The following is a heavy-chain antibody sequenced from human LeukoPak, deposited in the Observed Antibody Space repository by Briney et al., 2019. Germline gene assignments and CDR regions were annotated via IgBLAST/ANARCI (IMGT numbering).Heavy chain of an antibody. CDR1: GGTFSSYT. CDR3: ASFRTGTTYWKFDY. V-gene: IGHV1-69*02. CDR2: IIPILGIA. Sequence: SVKVSCKASGGTFSSYTISWVRQAPAQGLEWMGRIIPILGIANYAQKFQGRVTITADKSTSTAYMELSSLRSEDTAVYYCASFRTGTTYWKFDYWGQGTLVTVSS. D-gene: IGHD1-1*01. J-gene: IGHJ4*02.